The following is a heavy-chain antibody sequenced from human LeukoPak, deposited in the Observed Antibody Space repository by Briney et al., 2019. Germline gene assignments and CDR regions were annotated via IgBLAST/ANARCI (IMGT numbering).Heavy chain of an antibody. D-gene: IGHD6-13*01. V-gene: IGHV4-61*03. CDR3: AKTRDSGSGYS. Sequence: SETLSLTCTVSGGSVSSNTYYWSWIRQPPGKGLEWIGSLYDSGIHYNPSLKSRVTISVDTSKNHFSLNLSSVTAADTAIYYCAKTRDSGSGYSWGQGTLVTVSS. J-gene: IGHJ4*02. CDR2: LYDSGI. CDR1: GGSVSSNTYY.